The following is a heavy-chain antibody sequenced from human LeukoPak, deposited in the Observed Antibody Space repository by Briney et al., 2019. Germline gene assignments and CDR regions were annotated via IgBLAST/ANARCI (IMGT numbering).Heavy chain of an antibody. D-gene: IGHD3-3*01. Sequence: GGSLRLSCAASGFTFRSYAMNWVRQTPGKGLEWGSGISGSGGSTYYADSVKGRFTISRDNSKNTLHLQMNSLRVEDTAVYYCAKMNDFWSGYVDYWGQGTLVTVSS. CDR3: AKMNDFWSGYVDY. CDR2: ISGSGGST. J-gene: IGHJ4*02. V-gene: IGHV3-23*01. CDR1: GFTFRSYA.